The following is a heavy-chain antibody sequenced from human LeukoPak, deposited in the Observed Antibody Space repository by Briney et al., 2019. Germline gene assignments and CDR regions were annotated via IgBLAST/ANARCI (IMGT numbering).Heavy chain of an antibody. CDR1: GLTVSSNY. V-gene: IGHV3-53*01. CDR2: IYTGGNT. CDR3: ARRGGGGRAGAFDI. D-gene: IGHD3-16*01. J-gene: IGHJ3*02. Sequence: PGGSLRLSCAASGLTVSSNYMSWVRQAPGKGLEWVSVIYTGGNTYYADSVKGRFTISRDNSKNTLYLQMNSLRAEDTAVYYCARRGGGGRAGAFDIWGQGTMVTVSS.